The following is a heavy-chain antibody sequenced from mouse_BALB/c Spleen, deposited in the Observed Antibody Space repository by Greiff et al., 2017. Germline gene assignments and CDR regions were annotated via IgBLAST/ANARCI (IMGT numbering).Heavy chain of an antibody. Sequence: QVQLQQSGPGLVAPSQSLSITCTVSGFSLTGYGVNWVRQPPGKGLEWLGMIWGDGSTDYNSALKSRLSISKDNSKSQVFLKMNSLQTDDTARYYCAREGNYGNYDFDYWGQGTTLTVSS. CDR2: IWGDGST. V-gene: IGHV2-6-7*01. D-gene: IGHD2-1*01. CDR1: GFSLTGYG. J-gene: IGHJ2*01. CDR3: AREGNYGNYDFDY.